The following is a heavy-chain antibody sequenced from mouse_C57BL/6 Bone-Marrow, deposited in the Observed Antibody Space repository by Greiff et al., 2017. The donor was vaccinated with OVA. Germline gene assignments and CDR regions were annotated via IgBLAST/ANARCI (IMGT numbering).Heavy chain of an antibody. CDR2: IDPSDSYT. D-gene: IGHD1-1*01. CDR3: ARRDLLLRGGYFDY. CDR1: GYTFTSYW. Sequence: QVQLQQPGAELVMPGASVKLSCKASGYTFTSYWMHWVKQRPGQGLEWIGEIDPSDSYTNYNQKFKGKSTLTVDKSSSTAYMQLSSLTSEDSAVYYCARRDLLLRGGYFDYWGQGTTLTVSS. J-gene: IGHJ2*01. V-gene: IGHV1-69*01.